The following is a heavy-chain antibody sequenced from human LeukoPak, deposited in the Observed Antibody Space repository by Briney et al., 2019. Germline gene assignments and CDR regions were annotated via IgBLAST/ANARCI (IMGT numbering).Heavy chain of an antibody. V-gene: IGHV3-13*01. D-gene: IGHD3-10*01. CDR1: GSTFSNYD. CDR3: TRDGTVIRGLPRRARTFYGMDV. Sequence: SGGSLRLSCAASGSTFSNYDMHWVRHVTGKGLEWVSGIDNAGDTYYSDSVRGRFTISRENAKNSLYLQVNSLRAEDTAVYYCTRDGTVIRGLPRRARTFYGMDVWGQGTTVTVSS. J-gene: IGHJ6*02. CDR2: IDNAGDT.